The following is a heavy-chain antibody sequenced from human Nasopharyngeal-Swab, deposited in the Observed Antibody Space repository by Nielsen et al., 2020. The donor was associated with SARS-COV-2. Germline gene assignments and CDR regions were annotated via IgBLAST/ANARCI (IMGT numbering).Heavy chain of an antibody. V-gene: IGHV4-59*01. CDR2: IYYSGST. CDR3: ARLIRVRLAARMTDVYYLDY. Sequence: WIREPRGEGLEWRGYIYYSGSTNYNPSHKRRVTISIDTSKNQFSLKLSSVTAADTAVYYCARLIRVRLAARMTDVYYLDYWGQGTLVTVSS. D-gene: IGHD6-6*01. J-gene: IGHJ4*02.